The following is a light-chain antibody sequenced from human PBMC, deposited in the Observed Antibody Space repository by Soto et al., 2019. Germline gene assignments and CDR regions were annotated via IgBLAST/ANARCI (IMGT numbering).Light chain of an antibody. CDR2: EVS. V-gene: IGLV2-14*01. CDR3: SSYSISTAYL. CDR1: SSDGGGYDY. Sequence: SVLTAPASVSWSPGHSITISCAGTSSDGGGYDYVSWYQLRPCNAPKLMVFEVSNRPSGVSYRFSGSKSGNTASLTISGLQAEDEADYFCSSYSISTAYLFATETKVTV. J-gene: IGLJ1*01.